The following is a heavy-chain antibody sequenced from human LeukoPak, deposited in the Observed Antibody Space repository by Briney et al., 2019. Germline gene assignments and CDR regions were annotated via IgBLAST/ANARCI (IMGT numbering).Heavy chain of an antibody. CDR2: MYHSGST. D-gene: IGHD2-15*01. CDR1: GYSISSGHY. J-gene: IGHJ4*02. CDR3: ARWAGYCSGGSCYDY. Sequence: SETLSLTCTVSGYSISSGHYWGWIRQPPGKGLEWIGSMYHSGSTNYNPSLKSRVTISVDTSKNQFSLKLSSVTAADTAVYYCARWAGYCSGGSCYDYWGQGTLVTVSS. V-gene: IGHV4-38-2*02.